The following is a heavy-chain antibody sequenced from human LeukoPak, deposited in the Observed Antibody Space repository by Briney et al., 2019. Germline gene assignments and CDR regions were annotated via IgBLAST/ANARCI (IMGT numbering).Heavy chain of an antibody. D-gene: IGHD4-17*01. J-gene: IGHJ3*02. CDR2: IYYSGST. CDR3: ARAIDYGDPSDAFDI. Sequence: PSETLSLTCTVSGGSISSSSYYWGWLRQPPGKGLEWIGSIYYSGSTNYNPSLKSRVTISVDTSKNQFSLKLSSVTAADTAVYYCARAIDYGDPSDAFDIWGQGTMVTVSS. V-gene: IGHV4-39*07. CDR1: GGSISSSSYY.